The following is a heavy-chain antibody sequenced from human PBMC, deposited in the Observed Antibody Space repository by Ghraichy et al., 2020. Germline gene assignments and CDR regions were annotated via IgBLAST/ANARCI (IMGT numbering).Heavy chain of an antibody. CDR1: GFTFSNYW. Sequence: GGSLRLSCTASGFTFSNYWMTWVRQAPGMGLEWVANIKGDGSMSNYVDSVKGRFTISRDNAKTSLYLQMNSLRAEDTAVYYCARDLNWENYLVQGTLVTVSS. V-gene: IGHV3-7*03. D-gene: IGHD1-26*01. CDR2: IKGDGSMS. CDR3: ARDLNWENY. J-gene: IGHJ4*02.